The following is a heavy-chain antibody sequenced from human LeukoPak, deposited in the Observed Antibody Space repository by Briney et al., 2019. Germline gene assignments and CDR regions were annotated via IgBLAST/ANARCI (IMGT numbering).Heavy chain of an antibody. Sequence: ASVKVSCKASGYTFTSYDINWVRQATGQGLEWMGWMNPNSGNTGYAQKFQGRVTMTRNTSISTAYMELSSLRSEDTAVYYCARGRYSXSWYVXWFDXXGQGTLDTVSS. CDR3: ARGRYSXSWYVXWFDX. CDR1: GYTFTSYD. CDR2: MNPNSGNT. D-gene: IGHD6-13*01. J-gene: IGHJ5*02. V-gene: IGHV1-8*01.